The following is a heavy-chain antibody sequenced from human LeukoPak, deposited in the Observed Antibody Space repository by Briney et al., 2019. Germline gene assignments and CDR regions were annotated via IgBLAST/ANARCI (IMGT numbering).Heavy chain of an antibody. D-gene: IGHD5-18*01. CDR1: GFTFSSYE. J-gene: IGHJ4*02. V-gene: IGHV3-48*03. Sequence: GGSLRLSCAASGFTFSSYEMNWVRQAPGKGLGWVSYIISSGSTIYYADSVKGRFTISRDNAKNSLYLQMNSLRAEDTAVYYCARGGYSYGYTYFDYWGQGTLVTVSS. CDR2: IISSGSTI. CDR3: ARGGYSYGYTYFDY.